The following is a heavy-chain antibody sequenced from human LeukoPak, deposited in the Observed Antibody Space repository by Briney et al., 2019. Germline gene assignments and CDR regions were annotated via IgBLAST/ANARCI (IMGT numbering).Heavy chain of an antibody. CDR2: INHSGST. CDR1: GGSISSGGYY. CDR3: ARGLSSYY. V-gene: IGHV4-39*07. J-gene: IGHJ4*02. D-gene: IGHD6-13*01. Sequence: KPSETLSLTCTVSGGSISSGGYYWSWIRQPPGKGLEWIGEINHSGSTNYNPSLKSRVTISVDTSKNQFSLKLSSVTAADTAVYYCARGLSSYYWGQGTLVTVSS.